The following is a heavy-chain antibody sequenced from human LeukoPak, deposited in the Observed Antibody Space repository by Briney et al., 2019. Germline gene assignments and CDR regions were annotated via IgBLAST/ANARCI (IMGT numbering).Heavy chain of an antibody. CDR2: ISYDGSNK. CDR3: AKEDLPRSYFLFFDY. CDR1: GFTFSSYG. D-gene: IGHD1-26*01. J-gene: IGHJ4*02. V-gene: IGHV3-30*18. Sequence: GRSLRLSCAASGFTFSSYGMPWVRQAPGKGLEWVAVISYDGSNKYYADSVKGRFTISRDNSKNTLYLQMNSLRAEDTAVYYCAKEDLPRSYFLFFDYWGQGTLVTVSS.